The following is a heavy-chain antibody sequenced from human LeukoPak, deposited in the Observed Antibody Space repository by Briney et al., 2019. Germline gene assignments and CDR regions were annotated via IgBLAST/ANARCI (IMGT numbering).Heavy chain of an antibody. CDR1: GYSFTSYW. D-gene: IGHD1-26*01. CDR2: IYPGDSDT. Sequence: KPGESLKISCKGSGYSFTSYWIGWVRQMPGKGLEWMGIIYPGDSDTRYSPSFQGQVTISADKSINTAYLQWSSLRASDTAMYYCARPPTHSGSSYYFKYWGQGTLVTVSS. J-gene: IGHJ4*02. V-gene: IGHV5-51*01. CDR3: ARPPTHSGSSYYFKY.